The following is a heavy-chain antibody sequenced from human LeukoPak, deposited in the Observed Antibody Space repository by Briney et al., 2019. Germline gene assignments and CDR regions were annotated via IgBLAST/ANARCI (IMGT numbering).Heavy chain of an antibody. V-gene: IGHV1-18*01. CDR2: ISAYNGNT. Sequence: ASVKVSCKASGYTFTSYGISWVRQAPGQGLEWMGWISAYNGNTNYAQKPQGRVTMTTDTSTSTAYMELRSLRSDDTAVYYCAREVVVTANSLYYYYYYYMDVWGKGTTVTVSS. CDR1: GYTFTSYG. CDR3: AREVVVTANSLYYYYYYYMDV. J-gene: IGHJ6*03. D-gene: IGHD2-21*02.